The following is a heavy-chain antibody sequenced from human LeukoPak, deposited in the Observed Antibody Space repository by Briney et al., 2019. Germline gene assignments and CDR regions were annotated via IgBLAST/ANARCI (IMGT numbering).Heavy chain of an antibody. J-gene: IGHJ5*01. CDR2: IYYSGST. V-gene: IGHV4-59*01. Sequence: PPETLSLSRALSGDSISRYYTSCIPQPPEKGLEWIGYIYYSGSTNYNPSLKSRVTISVDTSKNQFSLKLSSVTAADTAVYYCARTYGDYGDNCCDCWGQGTLVTVSS. CDR3: ARTYGDYGDNCCDC. D-gene: IGHD4-17*01. CDR1: GDSISRYY.